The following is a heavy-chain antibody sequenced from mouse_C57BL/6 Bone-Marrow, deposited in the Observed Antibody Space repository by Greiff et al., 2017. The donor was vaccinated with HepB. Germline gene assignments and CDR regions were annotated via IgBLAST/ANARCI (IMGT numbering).Heavy chain of an antibody. J-gene: IGHJ1*03. Sequence: VQVVESGAELARPGASVKLSCKASGYTFTSYGISWVKQRTGQGLEWIGEIYPRSGNTYYNEKFKGKATLTADKSSSTAYMELRSLTSEDSAVYFCAREGVITTVVDHWYFDVWGTGTTVTVSS. V-gene: IGHV1-81*01. CDR3: AREGVITTVVDHWYFDV. CDR2: IYPRSGNT. CDR1: GYTFTSYG. D-gene: IGHD1-1*01.